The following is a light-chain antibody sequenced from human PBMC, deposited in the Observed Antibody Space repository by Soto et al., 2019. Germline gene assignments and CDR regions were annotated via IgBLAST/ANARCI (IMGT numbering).Light chain of an antibody. V-gene: IGKV3-20*01. CDR3: QHYNEYSRA. Sequence: EIVLTQSPGTLSLSPGERATLSCRASQSVSSSYLAWYQQKPGQAPRLLIYGASSRATGIPDRVSGSGSGTDFTLTISSLQPDEFATYSCQHYNEYSRAFGQGTRVEIK. CDR2: GAS. J-gene: IGKJ1*01. CDR1: QSVSSSY.